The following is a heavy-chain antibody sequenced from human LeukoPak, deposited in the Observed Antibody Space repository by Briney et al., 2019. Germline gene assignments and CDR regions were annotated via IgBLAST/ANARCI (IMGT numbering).Heavy chain of an antibody. V-gene: IGHV4-38-2*02. D-gene: IGHD6-13*01. CDR2: IYHSGST. J-gene: IGHJ5*02. CDR3: ARDRSSSWSAIHWFDP. Sequence: SETLSLTCTVSGYSISSGYYWGWIRQPPGKGLEWIGSIYHSGSTYYNPSLKSRVTISVDTSKDQFSLKLSSVTAADTAVYYCARDRSSSWSAIHWFDPWGQGTLVTVSS. CDR1: GYSISSGYY.